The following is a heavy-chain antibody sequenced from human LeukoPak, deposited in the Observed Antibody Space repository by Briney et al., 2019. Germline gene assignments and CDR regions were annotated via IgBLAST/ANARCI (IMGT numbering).Heavy chain of an antibody. CDR1: GFTLSRYW. V-gene: IGHV3-7*04. CDR3: ARDRDYYNYFEY. D-gene: IGHD3-10*01. CDR2: IKHDGSEK. Sequence: GGSMRLSCAASGFTLSRYWMSWVRQAPGKGLEWVANIKHDGSEKYYVDSVKGRFTISRDNAKNSLYLQMNSLRGEDTAVYYCARDRDYYNYFEYWGQGTLVTVSS. J-gene: IGHJ4*02.